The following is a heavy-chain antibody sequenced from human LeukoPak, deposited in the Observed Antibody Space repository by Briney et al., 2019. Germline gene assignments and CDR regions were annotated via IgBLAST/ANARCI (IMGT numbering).Heavy chain of an antibody. CDR1: GGSFSGYY. CDR3: ATLGYSYGTDY. CDR2: IYTSGST. J-gene: IGHJ4*02. Sequence: PSETLSLTCGGYGGSFSGYYWSWILQPPGKGLEWIGRIYTSGSTNYNPSLKSRVTISVDTSKNQFSLKLSSVTAADTAVYYCATLGYSYGTDYWGQGTLVTVSS. D-gene: IGHD5-18*01. V-gene: IGHV4-59*10.